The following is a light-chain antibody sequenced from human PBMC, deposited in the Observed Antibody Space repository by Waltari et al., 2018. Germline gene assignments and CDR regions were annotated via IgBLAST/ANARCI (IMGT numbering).Light chain of an antibody. CDR1: HPRIYL. Sequence: SSGLTQDPAVSVALGPTARITCQGSHPRIYLASWYQQKPGQAPDLVFYGQKHRPSRIPDRFSGSNSGDTSSLTITGAQAEDEADYYCNSRDNSGNHLVFGAGTKLTVL. J-gene: IGLJ3*02. CDR2: GQK. CDR3: NSRDNSGNHLV. V-gene: IGLV3-19*01.